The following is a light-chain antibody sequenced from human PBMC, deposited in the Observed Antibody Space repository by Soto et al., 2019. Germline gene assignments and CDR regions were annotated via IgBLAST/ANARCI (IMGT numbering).Light chain of an antibody. CDR1: QSVSRNS. CDR2: GAS. Sequence: EIVMTQSPCTLSFSPLERATLSCRASQSVSRNSLAWYQQRPGQAPRLLIYGASSRATGIPDRFSGSGSGTDFSLTISRLESEDFAVYVCQQYGTSPRTFGQGTKVDIK. V-gene: IGKV3-20*01. J-gene: IGKJ1*01. CDR3: QQYGTSPRT.